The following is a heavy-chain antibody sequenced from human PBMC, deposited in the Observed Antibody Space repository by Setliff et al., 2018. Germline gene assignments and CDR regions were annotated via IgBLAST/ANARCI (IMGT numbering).Heavy chain of an antibody. CDR1: GFSFSDYL. J-gene: IGHJ5*02. D-gene: IGHD6-19*01. CDR2: INLNTGNI. Sequence: ASVKVSCKASGFSFSDYLMNWMRQTPDQRLEWMGRINLNTGNIFYAQEFQGRVTLTRDAYISTAYMELTGLRYDDTAIYYCARDTRDSDGWYYEYSWFDPWGQGTLVTVSS. V-gene: IGHV1-2*02. CDR3: ARDTRDSDGWYYEYSWFDP.